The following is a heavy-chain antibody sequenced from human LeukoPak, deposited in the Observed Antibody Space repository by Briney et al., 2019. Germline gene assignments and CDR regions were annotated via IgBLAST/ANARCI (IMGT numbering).Heavy chain of an antibody. V-gene: IGHV3-23*01. CDR3: AKAQHSTIWGYFDY. CDR2: ISGRGGSP. Sequence: GGSLRLSCAASGFTFGSYAMSWVRQAPGKGLEWVSTISGRGGSPYYADSVKGRFTISRDNSKDTLYLQMNSLRAEDTAVFYCAKAQHSTIWGYFDYWGQGTLVTVSS. J-gene: IGHJ4*02. D-gene: IGHD6-13*01. CDR1: GFTFGSYA.